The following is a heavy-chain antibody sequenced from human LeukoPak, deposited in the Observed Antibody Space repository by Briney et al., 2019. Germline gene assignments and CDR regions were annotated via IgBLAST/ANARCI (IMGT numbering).Heavy chain of an antibody. CDR2: TRNKANSYTT. Sequence: QAGGSLRLSCAASGFTFSDHYMDWVRQAPGKGLEWVGRTRNKANSYTTEYAASVKGRFTISRDDSKNSLYLQMNSLKTEDTAVYYCAREVVAAKVLGPARRDNWFDPWGQGTLVTVSS. CDR3: AREVVAAKVLGPARRDNWFDP. CDR1: GFTFSDHY. J-gene: IGHJ5*02. V-gene: IGHV3-72*01. D-gene: IGHD2-15*01.